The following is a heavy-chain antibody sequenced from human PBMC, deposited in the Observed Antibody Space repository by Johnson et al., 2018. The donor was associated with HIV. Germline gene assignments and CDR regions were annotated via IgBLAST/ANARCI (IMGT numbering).Heavy chain of an antibody. CDR1: GFTVSSNY. D-gene: IGHD3-22*01. V-gene: IGHV3-66*01. J-gene: IGHJ3*02. Sequence: VQLVESGGGLVQPGGSLRLSCAASGFTVSSNYMSWVRQAPGKGLEWVAVIYSGGSTYYADPVKGRVIRSRDNSKNTPYLKMNSLRAEDTAVYYFARDRSYYHSSGYYYSDAFDIWGQGTMVTVSS. CDR3: ARDRSYYHSSGYYYSDAFDI. CDR2: IYSGGST.